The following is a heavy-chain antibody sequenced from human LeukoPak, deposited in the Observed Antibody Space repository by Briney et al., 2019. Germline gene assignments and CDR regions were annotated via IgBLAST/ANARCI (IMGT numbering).Heavy chain of an antibody. CDR3: ARDPKHYHYYYYMDV. V-gene: IGHV3-11*04. CDR2: ISSSGSTI. Sequence: GGSLRLXCAASGFTFSDYYMSWIRQAPGKGLEWVSYISSSGSTIYYADSVKGRFTISRDNAKNSLYLQMNSLRAEDTAVYYCARDPKHYHYYYYMDVWGKGTTVTVSS. J-gene: IGHJ6*03. CDR1: GFTFSDYY.